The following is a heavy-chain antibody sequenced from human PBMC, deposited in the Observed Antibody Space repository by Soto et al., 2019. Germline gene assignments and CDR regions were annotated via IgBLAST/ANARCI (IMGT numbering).Heavy chain of an antibody. CDR1: GFSFSSYT. CDR2: MKEDGSDE. V-gene: IGHV3-7*01. Sequence: EVQLAESGGGLVQPGGSLRLSCVASGFSFSSYTMSWVRQAPGKGLEWVAKMKEDGSDENYVDSVKGRFTISRDKAKNSVYLQMNSRRVEDTAVYYCGRGGLRRVGAWGQGTLVTVSS. CDR3: GRGGLRRVGA. J-gene: IGHJ5*02.